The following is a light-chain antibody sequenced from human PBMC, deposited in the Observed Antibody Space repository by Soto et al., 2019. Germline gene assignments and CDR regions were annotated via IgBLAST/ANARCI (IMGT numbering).Light chain of an antibody. CDR1: QSVSSAY. Sequence: EIVLTQSPGTLSVSPGERATLSCRASQSVSSAYVACYQQKTGQAPRMLLYCASTRASGIPARFSGSGSGTDFTLPISSLEPEDFAVYYCHQYGSSPQTFGQGTKVDIK. CDR2: CAS. CDR3: HQYGSSPQT. V-gene: IGKV3-20*01. J-gene: IGKJ1*01.